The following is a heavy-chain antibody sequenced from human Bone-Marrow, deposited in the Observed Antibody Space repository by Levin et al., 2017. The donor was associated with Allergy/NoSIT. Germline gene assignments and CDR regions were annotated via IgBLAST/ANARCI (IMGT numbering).Heavy chain of an antibody. CDR1: GLIFSDYG. CDR2: ISSSGQIV. V-gene: IGHV3-48*03. CDR3: ARNGDMYGDNVGFDH. Sequence: PGGSLRLSCAASGLIFSDYGMNWIRQASGKGPEWVSYISSSGQIVFYRDSVKGRFTISRDNAKNSLYLQMNGLRADDTGVYYCARNGDMYGDNVGFDHWGHGTLVTVSS. J-gene: IGHJ4*01. D-gene: IGHD4-17*01.